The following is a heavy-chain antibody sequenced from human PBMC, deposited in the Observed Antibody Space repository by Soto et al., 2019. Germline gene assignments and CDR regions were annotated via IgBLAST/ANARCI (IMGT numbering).Heavy chain of an antibody. CDR2: FRTSGDGGTT. D-gene: IGHD1-26*01. CDR1: GFTFSSYS. J-gene: IGHJ4*02. V-gene: IGHV3-23*01. Sequence: GGSLRLSWAASGFTFSSYSMSWVRQAPGKGLEWVSGFRTSGDGGTTYYADSVKGRFTISRDNSKNMLFLQMNSLRAEDTAVYYCAKFFIVGATAGYFDYWGQGTLVTVSS. CDR3: AKFFIVGATAGYFDY.